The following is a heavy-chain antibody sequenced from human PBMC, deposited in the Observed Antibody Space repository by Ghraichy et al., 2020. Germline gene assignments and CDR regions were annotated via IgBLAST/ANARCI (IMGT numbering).Heavy chain of an antibody. CDR3: TGRTYSSSSQSSSQLT. CDR1: GASVNSGGYY. CDR2: ISNSGST. V-gene: IGHV4-61*08. D-gene: IGHD6-6*01. J-gene: IGHJ4*02. Sequence: SETLSLTCTVSGASVNSGGYYWTWIRQPPGKGLDWIGYISNSGSTSYNPSLKSRVTISVDTSKNQFSLKLSSLTAADTAVYYCTGRTYSSSSQSSSQLTWGQGTRVTVSS.